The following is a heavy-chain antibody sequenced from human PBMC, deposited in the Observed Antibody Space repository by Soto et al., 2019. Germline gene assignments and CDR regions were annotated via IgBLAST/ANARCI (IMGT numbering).Heavy chain of an antibody. D-gene: IGHD3-3*01. CDR3: AKGTFVWSGYTEY. J-gene: IGHJ4*02. Sequence: QVQLVESGGGVVQPGRSLRLSCAASGFTFTDYGMHWVRQAPGKGLEWLAVISYDENDKYYADSVKGRFTISRDNSKNTLYLHLNSLRAEDTAVYYCAKGTFVWSGYTEYWGQGALVTVSS. V-gene: IGHV3-30*18. CDR1: GFTFTDYG. CDR2: ISYDENDK.